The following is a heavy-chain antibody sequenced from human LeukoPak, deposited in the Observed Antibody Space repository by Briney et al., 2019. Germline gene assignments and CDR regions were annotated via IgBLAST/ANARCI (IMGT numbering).Heavy chain of an antibody. V-gene: IGHV4-38-2*01. D-gene: IGHD1-26*01. CDR2: IYYGGST. J-gene: IGHJ4*02. CDR3: AIQSGATDY. CDR1: GYSISTGYY. Sequence: SETLSLTCAVSGYSISTGYYWAWIRQPPGQGLEWFATIYYGGSTYYNPSLKSRVTISVDTSRNQFSLNLRSVTAADTAVYYCAIQSGATDYWGQGTLVTVSS.